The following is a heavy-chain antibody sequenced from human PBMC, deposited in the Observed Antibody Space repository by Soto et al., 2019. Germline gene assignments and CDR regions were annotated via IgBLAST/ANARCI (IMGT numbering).Heavy chain of an antibody. V-gene: IGHV3-13*04. D-gene: IGHD3-3*01. Sequence: PGGSLRLSCAASGFTFSTYGMHWVRQSTGKGLEWVSAIGAAGDTFYADSVKGRFTISRENAKNSLYLQMNSLRAGDTAVYYCARGVPSRYDFWSGYPSFGMDAWGQGTTVTVSS. CDR1: GFTFSTYG. J-gene: IGHJ6*02. CDR2: IGAAGDT. CDR3: ARGVPSRYDFWSGYPSFGMDA.